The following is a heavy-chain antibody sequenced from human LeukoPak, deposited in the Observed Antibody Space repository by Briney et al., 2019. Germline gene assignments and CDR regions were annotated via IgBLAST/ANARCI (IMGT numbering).Heavy chain of an antibody. Sequence: GGSLRLSCAASGFTFSSYWMTRVRQTPGKGLEWVAIIKEDGSEEYYVDSVKGRFTISRDNAKNSLYLQMNSLRAGDTAVYYCARSRGVTWGQGTLVTVSS. CDR1: GFTFSSYW. D-gene: IGHD3-10*01. V-gene: IGHV3-7*01. J-gene: IGHJ4*02. CDR3: ARSRGVT. CDR2: IKEDGSEE.